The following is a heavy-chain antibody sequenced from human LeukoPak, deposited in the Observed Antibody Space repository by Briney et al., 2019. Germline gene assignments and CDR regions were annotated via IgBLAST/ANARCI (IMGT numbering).Heavy chain of an antibody. Sequence: PSETLSLTCAVYGRSFSGYYWSWIRQPPGKGLEWIGEINHSGSTNYNPSLKSRVTISVDTSKNQFSLKLSSVTAADTAVYYCARGYGPFDYWGQGTLVTVSS. CDR3: ARGYGPFDY. J-gene: IGHJ4*02. CDR1: GRSFSGYY. V-gene: IGHV4-34*01. CDR2: INHSGST. D-gene: IGHD3-10*01.